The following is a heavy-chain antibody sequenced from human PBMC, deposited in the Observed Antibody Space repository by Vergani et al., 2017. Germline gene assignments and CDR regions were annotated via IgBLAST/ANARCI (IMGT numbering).Heavy chain of an antibody. Sequence: QVQLVQSGAEVKKPGSSVKVSCKASGGTFSSYTISGVRQAPGQGLECMGRIIPILGIANYAQKFQGRVTITADKSTSTAYMELSSLRSEDTAVYYCARSGSYYLDYWGQGTLVTVSS. J-gene: IGHJ4*02. CDR3: ARSGSYYLDY. CDR2: IIPILGIA. CDR1: GGTFSSYT. V-gene: IGHV1-69*02. D-gene: IGHD1-26*01.